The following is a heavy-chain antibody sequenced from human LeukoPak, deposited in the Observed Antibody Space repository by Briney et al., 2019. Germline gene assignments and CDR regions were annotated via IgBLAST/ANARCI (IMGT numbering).Heavy chain of an antibody. D-gene: IGHD1-14*01. J-gene: IGHJ4*02. CDR3: AKGAIRGSITCYFDY. CDR1: GFSFSSYG. CDR2: IRHDGSTI. Sequence: GGSLRLSCAASGFSFSSYGMHWVRQAPGKGLEWVAFIRHDGSTINYADSVKGRFTISRDSSRNTLDLQMNSLRVEDTAVYYYAKGAIRGSITCYFDYWGQGTLVTVSS. V-gene: IGHV3-30*02.